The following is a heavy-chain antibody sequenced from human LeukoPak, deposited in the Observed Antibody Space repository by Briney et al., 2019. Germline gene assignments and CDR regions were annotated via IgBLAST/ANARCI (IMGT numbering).Heavy chain of an antibody. J-gene: IGHJ6*03. CDR1: GFTFSSYA. V-gene: IGHV3-30*04. D-gene: IGHD2-15*01. CDR2: ISYDGSNK. CDR3: ASDSCSGGSCYSGVRYYYYYMDV. Sequence: GRSLRLSCAASGFTFSSYAMHWVRQAPGKGLEWVAVISYDGSNKYYADSVKGRFTISRDNSKNTLYLQMNSLRAEDTAVYYCASDSCSGGSCYSGVRYYYYYMDVWGKGTTVTVSS.